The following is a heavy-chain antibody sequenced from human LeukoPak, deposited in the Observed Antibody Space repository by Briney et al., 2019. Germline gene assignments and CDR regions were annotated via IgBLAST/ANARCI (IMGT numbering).Heavy chain of an antibody. D-gene: IGHD6-13*01. V-gene: IGHV1-2*02. CDR2: INPNSGGT. J-gene: IGHJ4*02. CDR3: ARLRIAAAGTGDY. CDR1: GYTFTGYY. Sequence: ASVKVSCKASGYTFTGYYMHWVRQAPGQGLEWMGWINPNSGGTNYAQKFQGRVTMTGDTSISTAYMELSRLRSDDTAVYYCARLRIAAAGTGDYWGQGTLVTVSS.